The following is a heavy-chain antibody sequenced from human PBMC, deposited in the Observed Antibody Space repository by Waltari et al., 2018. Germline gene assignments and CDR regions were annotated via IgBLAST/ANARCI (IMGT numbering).Heavy chain of an antibody. Sequence: EVQLVESGGGLVQPGGSLRLSCAASGFTFSSYWMSWVRQAPGKGLEWVANIKQDGSEKYYVDSVKGRFTSSRDNAKNSLYLQMNSLRAEDTAVYYCAREMTTVTIAYWGQGTLVTVSS. CDR1: GFTFSSYW. D-gene: IGHD4-17*01. J-gene: IGHJ4*02. CDR2: IKQDGSEK. V-gene: IGHV3-7*01. CDR3: AREMTTVTIAY.